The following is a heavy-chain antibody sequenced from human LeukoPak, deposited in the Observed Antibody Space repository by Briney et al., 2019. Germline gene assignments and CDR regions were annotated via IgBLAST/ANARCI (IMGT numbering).Heavy chain of an antibody. J-gene: IGHJ4*02. CDR3: ARIVGAYSGYEFIFDY. D-gene: IGHD5-12*01. CDR2: IKQDGSEK. Sequence: GGSLRLSCAASGLTFSSYWMSWVRQAPGKGLEWVANIKQDGSEKYYVDSVKGRFTISRDNAKNSLDLRMNSLRAEDTAVYYCARIVGAYSGYEFIFDYWGQGTLVTVSS. CDR1: GLTFSSYW. V-gene: IGHV3-7*01.